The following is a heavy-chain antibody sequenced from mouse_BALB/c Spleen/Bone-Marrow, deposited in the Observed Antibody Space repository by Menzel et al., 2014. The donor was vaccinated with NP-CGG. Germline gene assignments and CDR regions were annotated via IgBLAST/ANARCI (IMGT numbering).Heavy chain of an antibody. CDR2: IHPNSDNT. V-gene: IGHV1S130*01. CDR3: ARHHRYAYYFDY. D-gene: IGHD2-14*01. J-gene: IGHJ2*01. Sequence: VQLQQSGSVLVRPGASVKLSCKASGYTFTSSWMHWAKQRPGQGPEWIGEIHPNSDNTNYNEKFKGKATLTVDTSSSTTYVYLSSLTSEDSAVYYCARHHRYAYYFDYWGQGTTLTVSS. CDR1: GYTFTSSW.